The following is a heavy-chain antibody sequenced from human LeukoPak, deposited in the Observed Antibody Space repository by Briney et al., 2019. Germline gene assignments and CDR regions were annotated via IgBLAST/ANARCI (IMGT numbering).Heavy chain of an antibody. Sequence: SETLSLTCAVYGGCFSGYYWSWLRQPPGKGLEGIGEINHSGSTNYNPSLKSRVTISVDTSKNQFSLKLSSVTAADTAVYYCARGWAMGATGVARWFDPWGQGTLVTVSS. CDR3: ARGWAMGATGVARWFDP. J-gene: IGHJ5*02. D-gene: IGHD1-26*01. CDR1: GGCFSGYY. V-gene: IGHV4-34*01. CDR2: INHSGST.